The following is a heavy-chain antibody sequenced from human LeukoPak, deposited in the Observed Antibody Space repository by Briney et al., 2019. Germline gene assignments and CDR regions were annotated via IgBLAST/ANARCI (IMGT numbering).Heavy chain of an antibody. J-gene: IGHJ5*02. Sequence: SETLSLTCAVSGASISSSNYYWGWIRQPPGKGLEWIGSIYYSGSTYYNPSLKSRVTISVDTSKNQFSLKLSSVTAADTAVYYCARIYCSGGSCYPNWFDPWGQGTLVTVSS. CDR3: ARIYCSGGSCYPNWFDP. V-gene: IGHV4-39*01. D-gene: IGHD2-15*01. CDR2: IYYSGST. CDR1: GASISSSNYY.